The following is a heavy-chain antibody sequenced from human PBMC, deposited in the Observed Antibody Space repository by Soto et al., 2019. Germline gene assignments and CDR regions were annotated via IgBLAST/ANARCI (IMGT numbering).Heavy chain of an antibody. J-gene: IGHJ4*02. CDR1: GFTFSDYY. CDR3: ARDTGGSYDF. Sequence: GGSPRLSCAASGFTFSDYYMDWVRQLPGKGLEWVGRTRNKANSYTTEYAPSVKGRFTISRHDSEDSMYLQMNSLKTEDTAVYYCARDTGGSYDFWGQGALVTVSS. D-gene: IGHD1-26*01. CDR2: TRNKANSYTT. V-gene: IGHV3-72*01.